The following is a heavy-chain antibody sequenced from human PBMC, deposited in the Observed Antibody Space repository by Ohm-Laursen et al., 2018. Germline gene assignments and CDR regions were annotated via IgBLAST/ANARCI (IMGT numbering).Heavy chain of an antibody. CDR3: VRDNFLDY. CDR2: ISSDGRST. Sequence: SLSLSCAASGSTFCNTAMTWVRQAPGKGLEWVSTISSDGRSTYYADSVKGRFTVSRDNSESTLYLQMNNLRAEDTAIYYCVRDNFLDYWGQATLVTVSS. V-gene: IGHV3-23*01. CDR1: GSTFCNTA. J-gene: IGHJ4*02.